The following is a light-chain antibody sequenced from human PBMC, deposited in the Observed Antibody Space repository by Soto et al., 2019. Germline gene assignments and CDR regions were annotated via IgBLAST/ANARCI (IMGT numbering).Light chain of an antibody. Sequence: EIVLTQSPATLSLSPGERATLSCRASQSVSTYLLWYQQKPGQAPRLLIYDTSNRATGIPARFSGSGSGTDFTLTISSLEPEDFAVYYCQQSYSTPLTFGGVTKVEIK. CDR2: DTS. CDR1: QSVSTY. V-gene: IGKV3-11*01. CDR3: QQSYSTPLT. J-gene: IGKJ4*01.